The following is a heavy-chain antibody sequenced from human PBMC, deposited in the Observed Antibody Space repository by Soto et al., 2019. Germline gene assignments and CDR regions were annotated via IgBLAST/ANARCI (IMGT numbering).Heavy chain of an antibody. CDR1: GFTFSSYA. D-gene: IGHD6-19*01. V-gene: IGHV3-23*01. Sequence: PGGSLRLSCAASGFTFSSYAMNWVRQAPGKGLEWVSAISGSGRSTDYADSVEGRFTISRDNSKNTLYLQMSSLRAEDTAVYYCAKAGGIAVPGSHLDYWGQGTLVTV. CDR3: AKAGGIAVPGSHLDY. J-gene: IGHJ4*02. CDR2: ISGSGRST.